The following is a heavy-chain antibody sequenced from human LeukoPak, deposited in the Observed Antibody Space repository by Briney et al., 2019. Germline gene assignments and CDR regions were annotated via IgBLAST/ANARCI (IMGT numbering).Heavy chain of an antibody. CDR1: GGSISSYY. D-gene: IGHD6-13*01. CDR3: ARGGNSWYADY. J-gene: IGHJ4*02. V-gene: IGHV4-59*01. Sequence: PSETLSLTCTVSGGSISSYYWSWIRQPPEKGLEWIGYIHYSGSTSYNPSLKSRVTMSVDTSNNQFSLKVSSVTAADTAVYYCARGGNSWYADYWGQGTLVTVSS. CDR2: IHYSGST.